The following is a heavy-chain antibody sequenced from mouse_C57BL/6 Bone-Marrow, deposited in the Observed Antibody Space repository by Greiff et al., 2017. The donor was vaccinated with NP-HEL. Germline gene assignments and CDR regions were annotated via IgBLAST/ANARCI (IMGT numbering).Heavy chain of an antibody. D-gene: IGHD1-1*01. V-gene: IGHV2-9-1*01. CDR1: GFSLTSYA. J-gene: IGHJ4*01. CDR2: IWTGGGT. CDR3: ARNYPSIYPYAMDY. Sequence: VQLVESGPGLVAPSQSLSITCTVSGFSLTSYAMSWVRQPPGKGLEWLGVIWTGGGTNYNSALKSRLSISKDNSKSQVFLKMNSLQTDDTARYYCARNYPSIYPYAMDYWGQGTSVTVSS.